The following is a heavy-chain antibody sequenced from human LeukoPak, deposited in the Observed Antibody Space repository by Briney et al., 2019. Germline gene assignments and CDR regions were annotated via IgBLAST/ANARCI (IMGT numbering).Heavy chain of an antibody. CDR2: IYRTGSA. CDR3: ARDPRWLTPDCTSISCYENYFDP. Sequence: SETLSLTCVVSGFSIRSGYQWAWIRQPPGKGLEWIGSIYRTGSAHYNPSLKSRVTISIDTSNNQFSLRLNSVTAADTAVYYCARDPRWLTPDCTSISCYENYFDPWGQGILVTVSS. D-gene: IGHD2-2*01. CDR1: GFSIRSGYQ. V-gene: IGHV4-38-2*02. J-gene: IGHJ4*02.